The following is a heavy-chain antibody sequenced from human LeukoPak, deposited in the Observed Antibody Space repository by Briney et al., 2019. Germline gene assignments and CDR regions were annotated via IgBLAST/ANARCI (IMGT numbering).Heavy chain of an antibody. CDR3: ARSPYVWGSYRPYYFDY. J-gene: IGHJ4*02. CDR2: ISSSGSTI. D-gene: IGHD3-16*02. Sequence: PGGSLRLSCAASGFTFSSYEMNWVRQAPGKGLEWVSYISSSGSTIYYADSVKGRFTISRDNAKNSLYLQMNSLRAEDTAVYYCARSPYVWGSYRPYYFDYWGQGTLATVSS. CDR1: GFTFSSYE. V-gene: IGHV3-48*03.